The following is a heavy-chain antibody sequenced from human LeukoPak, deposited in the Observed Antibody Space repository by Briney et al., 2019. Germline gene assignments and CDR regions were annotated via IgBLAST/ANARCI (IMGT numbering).Heavy chain of an antibody. CDR2: ISDSGGRT. CDR3: AKRGVVIRVILVGFHKEAYYFDS. V-gene: IGHV3-23*01. Sequence: GGSLRLSCAVSGITLSNYGMSWVRQAPGKGLEWVAGISDSGGRTNYADSVKGRFTISRDNPKDTIYLQMNSLRAEDTAVYFCAKRGVVIRVILVGFHKEAYYFDSWGQGALVTVSS. D-gene: IGHD3-22*01. J-gene: IGHJ4*02. CDR1: GITLSNYG.